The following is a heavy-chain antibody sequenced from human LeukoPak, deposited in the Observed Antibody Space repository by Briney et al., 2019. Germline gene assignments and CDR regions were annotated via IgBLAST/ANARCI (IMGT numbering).Heavy chain of an antibody. D-gene: IGHD6-13*01. V-gene: IGHV1-2*02. CDR1: GYTFTGYY. CDR2: INPNSGGT. J-gene: IGHJ3*02. CDR3: ARALREQQLVRDDAFDI. Sequence: GASVKVSCKASGYTFTGYYVHWVRQAPGQGLEWMGWINPNSGGTNYAQKFQGRVTMTRDTSISTAYMELSRLRSDDTAVYYCARALREQQLVRDDAFDIWGQGTMVTVSS.